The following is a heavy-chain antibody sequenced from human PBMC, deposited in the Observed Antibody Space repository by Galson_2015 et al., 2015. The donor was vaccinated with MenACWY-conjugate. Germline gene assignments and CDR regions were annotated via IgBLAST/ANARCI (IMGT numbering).Heavy chain of an antibody. CDR2: IIPIFGTA. CDR1: GGTFSSYA. Sequence: SVKVSCKASGGTFSSYAISWVRQAPGQGLEWMGGIIPIFGTANYAQKFQGRVTITADESTSTAYMELSSLRSEDTAVYYCARYGDYSSSWYGQYYYYYYGMDVWGQGTTVTVSS. J-gene: IGHJ6*02. V-gene: IGHV1-69*13. CDR3: ARYGDYSSSWYGQYYYYYYGMDV. D-gene: IGHD6-13*01.